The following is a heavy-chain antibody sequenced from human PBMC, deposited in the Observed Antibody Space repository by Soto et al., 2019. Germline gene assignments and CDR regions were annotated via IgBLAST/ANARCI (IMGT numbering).Heavy chain of an antibody. CDR2: IYSCGST. Sequence: EVQLVESGGGLVQPGGSLRLSGAASGFTVSSNYMSWVRQAPGKGLEWVSVIYSCGSTYYADSVKGRFTISRDNSKNTLYLQMNSLRAEDTAVYYCARASYNWNYYYGMDVLGQGTTVTVSS. CDR1: GFTVSSNY. D-gene: IGHD1-1*01. V-gene: IGHV3-66*01. J-gene: IGHJ6*02. CDR3: ARASYNWNYYYGMDV.